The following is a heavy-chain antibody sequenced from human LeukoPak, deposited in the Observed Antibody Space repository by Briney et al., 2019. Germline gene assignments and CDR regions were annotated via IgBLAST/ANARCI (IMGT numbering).Heavy chain of an antibody. J-gene: IGHJ4*02. V-gene: IGHV3-23*01. CDR2: ISGSGGST. CDR1: GFTFGKYW. CDR3: AKDPSSSAYFDY. Sequence: PGGSLRLSCVASGFTFGKYWMSWVRQAPGKGLEWVSAISGSGGSTYYADSVKGRFTISRDNSKNTLYLQMNSLRAEDTAVYYCAKDPSSSAYFDYWGQGTLVTVSS. D-gene: IGHD6-6*01.